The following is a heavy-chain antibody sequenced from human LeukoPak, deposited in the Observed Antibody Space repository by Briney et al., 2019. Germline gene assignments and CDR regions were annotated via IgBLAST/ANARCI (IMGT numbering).Heavy chain of an antibody. CDR2: ISAYNGNT. D-gene: IGHD2-2*01. CDR1: GYTFTSYG. V-gene: IGHV1-18*01. Sequence: GASVKVSCKASGYTFTSYGISWVRQAPGQGLEWMGWISAYNGNTNYAQKLQGRVTMTTDTSTSTAYMELRSLRSDDTAVYYCARAPHTPTRYCSSTSCFSGWYQHSDYWGQGTLVTVSS. J-gene: IGHJ4*02. CDR3: ARAPHTPTRYCSSTSCFSGWYQHSDY.